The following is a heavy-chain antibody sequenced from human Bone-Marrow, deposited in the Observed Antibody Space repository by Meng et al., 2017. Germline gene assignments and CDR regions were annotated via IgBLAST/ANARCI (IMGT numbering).Heavy chain of an antibody. CDR2: IYYSGST. CDR1: GYSISSGYY. J-gene: IGHJ5*02. CDR3: ARDSSLTPQDNWFDP. V-gene: IGHV4-38-2*02. D-gene: IGHD2-2*01. Sequence: GSLRLSCAVSGYSISSGYYWGWIRQPPGKGLEWIGSIYYSGSTYYNPSLKSRVTISVDTSKNQFSLKLSSVTAADTAVYYCARDSSLTPQDNWFDPWGQGTLVTSPQ.